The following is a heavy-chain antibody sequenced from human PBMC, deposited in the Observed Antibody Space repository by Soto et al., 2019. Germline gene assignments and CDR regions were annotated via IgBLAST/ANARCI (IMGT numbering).Heavy chain of an antibody. CDR2: ISVSDAFI. V-gene: IGHV3-23*01. D-gene: IGHD1-20*01. CDR3: TRETVAGITGLDY. CDR1: GFNVGAFA. Sequence: EVQLLESGGELVQPGGSLRLSCAASGFNVGAFAVNWVRQAPGKGLEWVSGISVSDAFIYYADSVRGRFSMSRDASENILYPPMNSLRVDETALYYCTRETVAGITGLDYWGPGTLVTVSS. J-gene: IGHJ4*02.